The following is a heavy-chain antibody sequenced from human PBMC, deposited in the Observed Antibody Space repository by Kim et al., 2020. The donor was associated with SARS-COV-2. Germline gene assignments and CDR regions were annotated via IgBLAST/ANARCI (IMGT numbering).Heavy chain of an antibody. V-gene: IGHV3-21*01. D-gene: IGHD5-12*01. CDR2: ISSSSSYI. J-gene: IGHJ6*02. CDR3: ARDRIRRDGYKSRISPHPHSYYYYGMDV. Sequence: GGSLRLSCAASGFTFSSYSMNWVRQAPGKGLEWVSSISSSSSYIYYADSVKGRFTISRDNAKNSLYLQMNSLRAEDTAVYYCARDRIRRDGYKSRISPHPHSYYYYGMDVWGQGTTVTVSS. CDR1: GFTFSSYS.